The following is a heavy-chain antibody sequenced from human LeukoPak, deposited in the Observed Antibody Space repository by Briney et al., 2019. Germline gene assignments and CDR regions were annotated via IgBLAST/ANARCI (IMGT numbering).Heavy chain of an antibody. Sequence: PGRSLRLPCAASGFTFSSYAMHWVRQAPGKGLEWVAVISYDGSNKYYADSVKGRFTISRDNSKNTLYLQMNSLRAEDTAVYYCARDGGVEMATTLWGDYFDYWGQGTLVTVSS. CDR3: ARDGGVEMATTLWGDYFDY. CDR1: GFTFSSYA. J-gene: IGHJ4*02. D-gene: IGHD5-24*01. V-gene: IGHV3-30*01. CDR2: ISYDGSNK.